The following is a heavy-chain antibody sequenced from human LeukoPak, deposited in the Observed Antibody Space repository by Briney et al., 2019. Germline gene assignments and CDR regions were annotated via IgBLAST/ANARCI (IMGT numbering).Heavy chain of an antibody. V-gene: IGHV4-34*01. D-gene: IGHD2-15*01. CDR1: SGTFSGYY. CDR3: ARGHIVVVVATTRSDAFDM. CDR2: INHRGST. Sequence: SETLSLTCAVYSGTFSGYYWSWIRQPPGKGLEWIGEINHRGSTNYNPSLKSRVTISVDTSKNQVSLKLNFVTAADTAVYYCARGHIVVVVATTRSDAFDMWGQGTMVTVSS. J-gene: IGHJ3*02.